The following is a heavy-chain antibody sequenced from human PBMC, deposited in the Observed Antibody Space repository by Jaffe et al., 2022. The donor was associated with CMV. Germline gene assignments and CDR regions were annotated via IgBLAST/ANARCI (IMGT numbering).Heavy chain of an antibody. Sequence: EVQLVQSGAEVKKPGESLRISCKGSGYSFTSYWISWVRQMPGKGLEWMGRIDPSDSYTNYSPSFQGHVTISADKSISTAYLQWSSLKASDTAMYYCARRVWDCSGGSCYSGSYYYYYMDVWGKGTTVTVSS. V-gene: IGHV5-10-1*03. J-gene: IGHJ6*03. D-gene: IGHD2-15*01. CDR2: IDPSDSYT. CDR3: ARRVWDCSGGSCYSGSYYYYYMDV. CDR1: GYSFTSYW.